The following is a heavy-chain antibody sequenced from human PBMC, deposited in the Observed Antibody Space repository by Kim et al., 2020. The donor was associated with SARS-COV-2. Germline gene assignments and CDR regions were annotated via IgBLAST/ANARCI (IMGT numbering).Heavy chain of an antibody. D-gene: IGHD5-12*01. CDR2: INHSGST. V-gene: IGHV4-34*01. J-gene: IGHJ4*02. Sequence: SETLSLTCAVYGGSFSGYYWSWIRQPPGKGLEWIGEINHSGSTNYNPSLKSRVTISVDTSKNQFSLKLSSVTAADTAVYYCARGGRWLQLGFDYWGQGTL. CDR3: ARGGRWLQLGFDY. CDR1: GGSFSGYY.